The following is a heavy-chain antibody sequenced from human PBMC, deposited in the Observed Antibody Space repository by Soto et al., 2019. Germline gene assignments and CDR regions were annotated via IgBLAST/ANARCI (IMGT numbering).Heavy chain of an antibody. CDR3: ARDSGSRPSAVDY. V-gene: IGHV3-33*01. D-gene: IGHD3-10*01. Sequence: VQLVESGGGVVQPGRSLRLSCAASGFTFSSYGMHWVRQAPGKGLGWVAVIWYDGSNKYYSDSVKGRLTISRDNSKNTLSLQMNSLRAEDTAVYYCARDSGSRPSAVDYWGQGPLVTVSS. CDR1: GFTFSSYG. J-gene: IGHJ4*02. CDR2: IWYDGSNK.